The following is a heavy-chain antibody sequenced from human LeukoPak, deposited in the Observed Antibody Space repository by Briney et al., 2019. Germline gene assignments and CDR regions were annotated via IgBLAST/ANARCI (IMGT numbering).Heavy chain of an antibody. J-gene: IGHJ3*02. D-gene: IGHD1-26*01. V-gene: IGHV1-18*01. CDR1: GYTFTSYG. Sequence: GASVKVSCTASGYTFTSYGISWVRQAPGQGLEWMGWISAYNGNTNYAQKLQGGVTMTTDTSTSTAYMELRSLRSDDTAVYYCARADAVGAPGYDAFDIWGQGTMVTVSS. CDR3: ARADAVGAPGYDAFDI. CDR2: ISAYNGNT.